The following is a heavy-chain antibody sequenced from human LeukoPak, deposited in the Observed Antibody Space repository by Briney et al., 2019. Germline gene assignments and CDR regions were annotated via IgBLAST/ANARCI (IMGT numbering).Heavy chain of an antibody. CDR1: GFTFTKAW. Sequence: PGGSLRLSCAASGFTFTKAWMSWVRQAPGKGLEWVGRIKSKTDGGTTDNAAPVNGRFTISRDDSKDTLYLQMNSLKTEDTGVCYCTTDRGIAVRHVFDSWGQGTLVTVSS. J-gene: IGHJ4*02. V-gene: IGHV3-15*01. D-gene: IGHD6-19*01. CDR2: IKSKTDGGTT. CDR3: TTDRGIAVRHVFDS.